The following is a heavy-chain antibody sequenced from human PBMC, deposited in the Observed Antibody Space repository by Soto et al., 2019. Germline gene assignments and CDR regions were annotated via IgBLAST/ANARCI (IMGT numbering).Heavy chain of an antibody. D-gene: IGHD3-22*01. V-gene: IGHV1-69*13. CDR3: ARGYYDTSGYYPIDF. J-gene: IGHJ4*02. Sequence: GASVKVSCKASGGTFSSYAISWVRQAPGQGLEWMGGIIPIFGTANYAQKFQGRVTTTADESTSTAYMELSSLRSEDTAVYYCARGYYDTSGYYPIDFWGQGTLVTVSS. CDR1: GGTFSSYA. CDR2: IIPIFGTA.